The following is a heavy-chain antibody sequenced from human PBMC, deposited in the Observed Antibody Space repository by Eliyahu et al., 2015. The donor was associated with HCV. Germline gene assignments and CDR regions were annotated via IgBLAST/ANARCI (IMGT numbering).Heavy chain of an antibody. V-gene: IGHV4-39*01. CDR3: ARHPPFLTTVTTGSAFDI. Sequence: QLQLQESGPGLVKPSETLSLTCTVSGGSISSSSYYWGWIRQPPGKGLEWIGSIYYSGSTYYNPSLKSRVTISVDTSKNQFSLKLSSVTAADTAVYYCARHPPFLTTVTTGSAFDIWGQGTMVTVSS. J-gene: IGHJ3*02. CDR1: GGSISSSSYY. CDR2: IYYSGST. D-gene: IGHD4-17*01.